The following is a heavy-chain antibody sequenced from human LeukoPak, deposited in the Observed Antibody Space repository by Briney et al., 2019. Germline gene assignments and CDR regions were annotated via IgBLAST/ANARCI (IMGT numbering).Heavy chain of an antibody. CDR3: ARVTGYTIEDYFDY. J-gene: IGHJ4*02. CDR2: IYYSGST. D-gene: IGHD3-9*01. Sequence: SETLSLTCTVSGDSISSSSSCWGWIRQPPGEGLEWIGSIYYSGSTNYNPSLKSRVTISVKTSKNQFSLKLRSVTAADTAVYYCARVTGYTIEDYFDYWGQGTLVTVSS. CDR1: GDSISSSSSC. V-gene: IGHV4-39*07.